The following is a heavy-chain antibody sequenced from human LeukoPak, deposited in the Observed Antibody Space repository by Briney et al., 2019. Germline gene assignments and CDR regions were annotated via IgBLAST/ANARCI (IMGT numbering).Heavy chain of an antibody. CDR3: AKDRDSYGFNGMDV. CDR2: ISWNSGSI. V-gene: IGHV3-9*01. D-gene: IGHD5-18*01. J-gene: IGHJ6*02. Sequence: GGSLRLSCAVFGFTFDDYAMHWVRQAPGKGLEWVSGISWNSGSIGYADSVKGRFTISRDNAQNSVHLQMDSLRAEDTALYYCAKDRDSYGFNGMDVWGQGTTVSVSS. CDR1: GFTFDDYA.